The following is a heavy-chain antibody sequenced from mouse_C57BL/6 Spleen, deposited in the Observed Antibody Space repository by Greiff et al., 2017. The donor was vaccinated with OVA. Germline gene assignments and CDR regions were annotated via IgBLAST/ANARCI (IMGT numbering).Heavy chain of an antibody. CDR3: ARWDYYGSDYAMDY. CDR1: GYAFSSYW. D-gene: IGHD1-1*01. J-gene: IGHJ4*01. V-gene: IGHV1-80*01. CDR2: IYPGDGDT. Sequence: QVQLQQSGAELVKPGASVKISCKASGYAFSSYWMNWVKQRPGKGLEWIGQIYPGDGDTNYNGKFKGKATLTADKSSSTAYMQLSSLTSEDSAVYFCARWDYYGSDYAMDYWGQGTSVTVSS.